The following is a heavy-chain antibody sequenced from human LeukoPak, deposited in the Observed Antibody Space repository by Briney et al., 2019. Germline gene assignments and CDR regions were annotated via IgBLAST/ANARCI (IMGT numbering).Heavy chain of an antibody. V-gene: IGHV3-74*01. CDR1: GFTFKLYW. CDR3: AKDPGSGWYPPFFDY. D-gene: IGHD6-19*01. CDR2: INHDGSDT. Sequence: GGSLRLSCAASGFTFKLYWMHWVRQVPGRGPVWVSRINHDGSDTIYADSVRGRFTISRDDAKNTLYLQMNSLRAEDTAVYYCAKDPGSGWYPPFFDYWGQGTLVTVSS. J-gene: IGHJ4*02.